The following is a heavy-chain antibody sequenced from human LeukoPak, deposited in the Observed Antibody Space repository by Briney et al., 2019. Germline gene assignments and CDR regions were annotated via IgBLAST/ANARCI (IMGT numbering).Heavy chain of an antibody. D-gene: IGHD6-13*01. V-gene: IGHV1-18*01. CDR1: GYTFTSYG. CDR3: AGGGPGWDSSSWYNY. Sequence: ASVNVSCTTSGYTFTSYGIIWVRQAPGQGLEWMGWISAYNGNRNYAQKLRGRVTMTTDTSTSTAYMELRSLRSDDTAAYYCAGGGPGWDSSSWYNYWGQGTLVTVSS. CDR2: ISAYNGNR. J-gene: IGHJ4*02.